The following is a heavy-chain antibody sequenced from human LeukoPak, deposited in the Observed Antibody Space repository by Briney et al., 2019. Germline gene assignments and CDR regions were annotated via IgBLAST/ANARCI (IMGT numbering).Heavy chain of an antibody. CDR2: IWYDGSNK. CDR3: AKDSEM. CDR1: GFTFSRYG. V-gene: IGHV3-33*06. Sequence: GRSLRLSCAASGFTFSRYGINWVRQAPGKGLEWVAIIWYDGSNKYYAESVKGRFTISRDNSKNTVDLQMNSLRVEDTAVYYCAKDSEMWAQGPLVTVSS. J-gene: IGHJ4*02.